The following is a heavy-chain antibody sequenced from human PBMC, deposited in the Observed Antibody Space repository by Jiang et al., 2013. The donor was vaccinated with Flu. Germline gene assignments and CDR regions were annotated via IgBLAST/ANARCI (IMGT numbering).Heavy chain of an antibody. CDR2: ISYDGSNK. CDR3: ARDSEVEMATSFDY. CDR1: GFTFSSYA. V-gene: IGHV3-30-3*01. D-gene: IGHD5-24*01. J-gene: IGHJ4*02. Sequence: LQLLESGGGVVQPGRSLRLSCAASGFTFSSYAMHWVRQAPGKGLEWVAVISYDGSNKYYADSVKGRFTISRDNSKNTLYLQMNSLRAEDTAVYYCARDSEVEMATSFDYWGQGTLVTVSS.